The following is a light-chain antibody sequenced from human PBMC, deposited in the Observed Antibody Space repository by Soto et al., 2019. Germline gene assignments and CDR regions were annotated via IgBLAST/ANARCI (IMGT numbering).Light chain of an antibody. CDR1: QSILYRSNSKYY. CDR3: QQFFSVPLT. J-gene: IGKJ4*01. CDR2: WAS. Sequence: DIVMTQSPDSLSVSLGERATINCKSSQSILYRSNSKYYLAWYQQKPGHPPKLLIYWASTRGSGVPDRSSGSGSGTDFTLTISSLQAEDVAIYFCQQFFSVPLTFGGGTKVEIK. V-gene: IGKV4-1*01.